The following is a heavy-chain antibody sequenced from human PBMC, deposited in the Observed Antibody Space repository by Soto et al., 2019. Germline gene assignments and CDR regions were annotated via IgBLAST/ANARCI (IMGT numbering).Heavy chain of an antibody. CDR2: ISAHNGNT. J-gene: IGHJ4*02. CDR1: GYTFTSYG. V-gene: IGHV1-18*01. Sequence: QVHLVQSGAEVKKPGASVKVSCKASGYTFTSYGITWVRQAPGQGLEWMGWISAHNGNTEYAQKLQGRVIVTRDTSTRTADMELRSLRCDYTAVYYCANGGDGDFWGQGAVVTVSS. CDR3: ANGGDGDF. D-gene: IGHD3-16*01.